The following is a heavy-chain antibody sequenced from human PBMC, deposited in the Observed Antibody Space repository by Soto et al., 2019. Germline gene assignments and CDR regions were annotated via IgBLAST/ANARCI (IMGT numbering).Heavy chain of an antibody. CDR3: ARDALGDSDF. J-gene: IGHJ4*02. CDR2: INQDGSDK. D-gene: IGHD4-17*01. Sequence: GGSLRLSCAASGFTFGSYWMTWVRQAPGKGLEWVANINQDGSDKYYVGSVKGRFTISRDNAKNSLYLQMSSLRVEDTAIYFCARDALGDSDFWGQGTLVTVSS. V-gene: IGHV3-7*01. CDR1: GFTFGSYW.